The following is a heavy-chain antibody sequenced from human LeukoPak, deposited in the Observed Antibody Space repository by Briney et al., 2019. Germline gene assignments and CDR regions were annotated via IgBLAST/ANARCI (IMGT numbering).Heavy chain of an antibody. CDR1: GFTFSSYA. CDR3: AREGYYYDSSGPYWRGSDRFDP. D-gene: IGHD3-22*01. Sequence: PGGSLRLSCAASGFTFSSYAMHWVRQAPGKGLEWVAVISYDGSNKYYADSVKGRFTISRDNSKNTLYLQMNSLRAEDTAVYYCAREGYYYDSSGPYWRGSDRFDPWGQGTLVTVSS. V-gene: IGHV3-30-3*01. CDR2: ISYDGSNK. J-gene: IGHJ5*02.